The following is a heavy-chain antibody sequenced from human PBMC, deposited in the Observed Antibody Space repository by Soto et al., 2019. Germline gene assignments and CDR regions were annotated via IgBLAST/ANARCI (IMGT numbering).Heavy chain of an antibody. J-gene: IGHJ4*02. Sequence: EAQLLESGGGLLQPGGSLRLSCAASGFTFSSYAMSWVRQAPGKGLEWVSTISGSGGSTYYADSVKGRFTISRDNSKYTLYLQMNSLRAEDTAVYYCAKEASPDYGDYQYYFDYWGQGTLVTVSS. CDR1: GFTFSSYA. V-gene: IGHV3-23*01. CDR2: ISGSGGST. D-gene: IGHD4-17*01. CDR3: AKEASPDYGDYQYYFDY.